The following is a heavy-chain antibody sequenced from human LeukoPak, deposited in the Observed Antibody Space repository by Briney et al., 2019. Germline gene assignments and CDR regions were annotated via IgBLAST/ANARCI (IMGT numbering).Heavy chain of an antibody. V-gene: IGHV3-30-3*01. CDR2: ISYDGSNK. Sequence: GGSLRLSCAASGFTFSSYAMHWVRQAPGKGLEWVAVISYDGSNKYYADSVKGRFTISRDNSKNTLYLQMNSLRAEDTAVYYCASALRQQLVDYWGQGTLVTVSS. CDR1: GFTFSSYA. CDR3: ASALRQQLVDY. J-gene: IGHJ4*02. D-gene: IGHD6-6*01.